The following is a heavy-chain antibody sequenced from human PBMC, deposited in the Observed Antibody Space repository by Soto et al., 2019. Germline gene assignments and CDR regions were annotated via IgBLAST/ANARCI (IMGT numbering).Heavy chain of an antibody. CDR3: AKKSYRSSTFLGTTQFFFDC. J-gene: IGHJ4*02. Sequence: QSGGSLRLSCAASGFTFSSSAMIWVRQAPGKGLEWVSAISNSGVGTWYADSVKGRFTISRDNSKNTVDLQMNSLRTDDTAVYYCAKKSYRSSTFLGTTQFFFDCWGQGALVTVSS. D-gene: IGHD2-2*01. CDR2: ISNSGVGT. V-gene: IGHV3-23*01. CDR1: GFTFSSSA.